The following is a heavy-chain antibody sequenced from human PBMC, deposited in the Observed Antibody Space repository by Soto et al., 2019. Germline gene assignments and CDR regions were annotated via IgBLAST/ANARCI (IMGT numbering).Heavy chain of an antibody. V-gene: IGHV3-23*01. Sequence: GGSLRLSCAASGFTFSSYAMSWVRQAPGKGLEWVSAISGSGGSTYYADSVKGRFTISRDNSKNTLYLQMNSLRAEDTAVYYCAKEGYCSGGSCWSQDYYYYGMDVWGQGTTVTVSS. J-gene: IGHJ6*02. CDR2: ISGSGGST. D-gene: IGHD2-15*01. CDR3: AKEGYCSGGSCWSQDYYYYGMDV. CDR1: GFTFSSYA.